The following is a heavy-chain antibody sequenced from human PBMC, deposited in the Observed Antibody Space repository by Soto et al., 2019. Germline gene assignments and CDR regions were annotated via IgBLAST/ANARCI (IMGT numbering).Heavy chain of an antibody. CDR1: GGSISSGGYY. D-gene: IGHD1-1*01. V-gene: IGHV4-31*03. CDR3: ARGTPLDY. CDR2: IYSTGST. J-gene: IGHJ4*02. Sequence: QVQLQESGPGLVKPSQTLSLSCSVSGGSISSGGYYWTWIRQHPGKGLEWIGYIYSTGSTYYNPSLNSRVTMSGDTSKYQFSLRLDSVTAADTAVYYCARGTPLDYWGQGTLVTVSS.